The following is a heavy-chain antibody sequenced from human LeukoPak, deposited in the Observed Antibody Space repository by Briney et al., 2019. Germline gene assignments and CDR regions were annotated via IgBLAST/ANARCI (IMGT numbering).Heavy chain of an antibody. Sequence: PSETLSLTCTFPVGSIRSYYWSWIRQPPGKGLEWIGLIYYSGSTYYNPSLKSRVNISVDTSKNQFSLKLTSVTAANTAVYYCARLSGSPHPHSDYWGQGTLVTVSS. CDR1: VGSIRSYY. V-gene: IGHV4-59*12. D-gene: IGHD1-26*01. J-gene: IGHJ4*02. CDR3: ARLSGSPHPHSDY. CDR2: IYYSGST.